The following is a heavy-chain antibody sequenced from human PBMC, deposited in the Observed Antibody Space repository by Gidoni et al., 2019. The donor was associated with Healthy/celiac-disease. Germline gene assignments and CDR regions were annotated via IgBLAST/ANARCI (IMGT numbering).Heavy chain of an antibody. CDR3: ARLAAGPYLGNYYYYGMDV. CDR2: IYPGDSDT. V-gene: IGHV5-51*01. J-gene: IGHJ6*02. CDR1: GYSFTSYW. Sequence: EVQLVQSGAEVKKPGESLKISCKGSGYSFTSYWIGWVRQMPGKGLEWMGIIYPGDSDTRYSPSFQGQVTISADKSISTAYLQWSSLKASDTAMYYCARLAAGPYLGNYYYYGMDVWGQGTTVTVSS. D-gene: IGHD6-13*01.